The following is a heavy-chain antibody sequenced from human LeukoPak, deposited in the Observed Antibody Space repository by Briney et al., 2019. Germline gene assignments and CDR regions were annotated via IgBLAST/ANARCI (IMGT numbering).Heavy chain of an antibody. CDR2: ITGVSSYK. V-gene: IGHV3-21*01. Sequence: GGSLRLSCKASGFTFSNYAMNWVRQAPGKGLEWVSSITGVSSYKYHADSVKGRFTISRDNAKNSLFLQMNSLRAEDTAIYYCARDPTADDYWGQGTLVTVSS. CDR1: GFTFSNYA. CDR3: ARDPTADDY. D-gene: IGHD2-2*01. J-gene: IGHJ4*02.